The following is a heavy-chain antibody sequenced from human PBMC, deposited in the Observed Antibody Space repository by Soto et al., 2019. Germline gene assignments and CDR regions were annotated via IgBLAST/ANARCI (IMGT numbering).Heavy chain of an antibody. V-gene: IGHV4-30-4*01. CDR1: GGSISSGDYS. Sequence: SETLSLTCTVSGGSISSGDYSWSWVRQSPGKGLEWIGHIYNSGITYYNPSLKSRVVISIDTSRNQFSLRLNSLTAAGRAVYFCARGVTVFGLVSRFWYDPWGQGTVVTVSS. CDR2: IYNSGIT. J-gene: IGHJ5*02. D-gene: IGHD3-9*01. CDR3: ARGVTVFGLVSRFWYDP.